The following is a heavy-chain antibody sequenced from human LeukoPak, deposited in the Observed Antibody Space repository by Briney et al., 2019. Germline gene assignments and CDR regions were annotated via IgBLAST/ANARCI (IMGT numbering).Heavy chain of an antibody. CDR3: ARDSYSGRAHFDS. D-gene: IGHD5-12*01. J-gene: IGHJ4*02. CDR1: GGSISSYY. V-gene: IGHV4-59*01. Sequence: SETLSLTCTVSGGSISSYYWNWIRQPPGKGLEWIGYIHYSGSTNYIPSLKSRVTISVDTSKNQFSLKLSSVTAADTAVYYCARDSYSGRAHFDSWGQGTLVTVSS. CDR2: IHYSGST.